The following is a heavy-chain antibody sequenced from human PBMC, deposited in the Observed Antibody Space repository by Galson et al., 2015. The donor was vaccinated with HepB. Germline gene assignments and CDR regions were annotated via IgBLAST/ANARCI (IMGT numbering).Heavy chain of an antibody. J-gene: IGHJ1*01. CDR3: ARDPAPEPGIAAAGIYFQH. V-gene: IGHV3-21*01. D-gene: IGHD6-13*01. CDR2: ISSSSSYI. Sequence: SLRLSCAASGFTFSSYSMNWVRQAPGKGLEWVSSISSSSSYIYYADSVKGRFTISRDNAKNSLYLQMNSLRAEDTAVYYCARDPAPEPGIAAAGIYFQHWGQGTLVTVSS. CDR1: GFTFSSYS.